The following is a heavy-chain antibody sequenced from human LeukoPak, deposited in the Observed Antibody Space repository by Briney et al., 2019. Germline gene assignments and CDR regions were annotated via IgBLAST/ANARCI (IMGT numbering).Heavy chain of an antibody. V-gene: IGHV4-34*01. J-gene: IGHJ3*02. Sequence: SEALSLTCAVYGGSFSGYYWSWIRQPPGKGLEWVGEINHSGSTKYNPSLKSRVTISVDTSKNQFSLQLNSVTPEDTAVYYCVSGRVAGIDAFDIWGQGTMVTVSS. D-gene: IGHD6-19*01. CDR1: GGSFSGYY. CDR2: INHSGST. CDR3: VSGRVAGIDAFDI.